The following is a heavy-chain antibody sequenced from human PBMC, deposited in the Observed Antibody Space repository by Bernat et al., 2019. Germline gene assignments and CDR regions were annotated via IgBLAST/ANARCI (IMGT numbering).Heavy chain of an antibody. CDR1: GGSISSGGYY. Sequence: QVQLQESGPGLVKPSQTLSLTCTVSGGSISSGGYYWSWIRQHPGKGLEWIGYIYYSGSTYYNPSLNSRVTISVDTSKNQFSLKLSSVTAADTAVYYCATVKRAHDGDYVGPFDYWGQGTLVTVSS. V-gene: IGHV4-31*03. CDR3: ATVKRAHDGDYVGPFDY. D-gene: IGHD4-17*01. CDR2: IYYSGST. J-gene: IGHJ4*02.